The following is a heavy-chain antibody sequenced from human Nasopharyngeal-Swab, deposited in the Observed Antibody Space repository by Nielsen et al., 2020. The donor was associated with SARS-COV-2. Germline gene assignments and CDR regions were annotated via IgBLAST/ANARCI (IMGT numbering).Heavy chain of an antibody. J-gene: IGHJ4*02. CDR2: INRSGST. Sequence: SQTLSLACAVYGGSLNDYYWSWVRQPPGKGLEWIGEINRSGSTNYNPSLKSRVTISVDTSTHQFSLKLTSVTAADTAVYYCARVGDTAVLPASYWGQGTLVTVSS. V-gene: IGHV4-34*01. D-gene: IGHD5-18*01. CDR1: GGSLNDYY. CDR3: ARVGDTAVLPASY.